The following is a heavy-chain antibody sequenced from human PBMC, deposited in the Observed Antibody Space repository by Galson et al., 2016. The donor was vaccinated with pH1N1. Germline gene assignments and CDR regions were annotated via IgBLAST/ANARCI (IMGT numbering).Heavy chain of an antibody. CDR1: GYSFTGYY. Sequence: SVKVSCKASGYSFTGYYIHWVRQAPGQGFEWMGVIDPSSGGTTYAQRFQGRLTLTSDTSSSTVSMELSRLTSEDTALYSCARDLARQRDHWGQGTLVTVSS. V-gene: IGHV1-46*01. J-gene: IGHJ4*02. CDR3: ARDLARQRDH. CDR2: IDPSSGGT.